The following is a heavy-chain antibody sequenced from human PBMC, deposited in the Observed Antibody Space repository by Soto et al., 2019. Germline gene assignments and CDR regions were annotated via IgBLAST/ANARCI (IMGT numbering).Heavy chain of an antibody. Sequence: QVQLQQWGAGLLKPSETLSLTCAVYGGSFSGYYWSWIRQPPGKGLEWIGEINHSGSTNYNPSLKSRVPISVDTSKNQFSLKLSSVTAADTAVYYCARGGDIVVVVAAQYFDYWGQGTLVTVSS. CDR1: GGSFSGYY. CDR3: ARGGDIVVVVAAQYFDY. CDR2: INHSGST. V-gene: IGHV4-34*01. J-gene: IGHJ4*02. D-gene: IGHD2-15*01.